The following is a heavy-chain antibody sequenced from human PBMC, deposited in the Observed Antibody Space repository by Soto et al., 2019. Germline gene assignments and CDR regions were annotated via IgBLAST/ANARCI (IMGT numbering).Heavy chain of an antibody. CDR2: IGSSSNYI. J-gene: IGHJ6*03. CDR1: GFTFSSYS. V-gene: IGHV3-21*01. D-gene: IGHD6-6*01. CDR3: AREFRITARNTHMDV. Sequence: GGSLRLSCAASGFTFSSYSMNWVRQAPGKGLEWVASIGSSSNYIYYADSVKGRFTISRDNAKNSLFLQMNSLRAEDTAVFYCAREFRITARNTHMDVWGKGTTVTVSS.